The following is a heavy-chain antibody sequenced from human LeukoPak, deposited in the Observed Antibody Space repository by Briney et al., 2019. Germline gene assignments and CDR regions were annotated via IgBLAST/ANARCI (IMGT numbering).Heavy chain of an antibody. CDR2: TIPIFGTA. CDR1: GGTFSSYA. Sequence: ASVKVSCKASGGTFSSYAISWVRQAPGQGLEWMGGTIPIFGTANYAQKLQGRVTITTDESTSTAYMELSSLRSEDTAVYYCARQGIAAAGGRDYYYYYMDVWGKGTTVTVSS. V-gene: IGHV1-69*05. J-gene: IGHJ6*03. CDR3: ARQGIAAAGGRDYYYYYMDV. D-gene: IGHD6-13*01.